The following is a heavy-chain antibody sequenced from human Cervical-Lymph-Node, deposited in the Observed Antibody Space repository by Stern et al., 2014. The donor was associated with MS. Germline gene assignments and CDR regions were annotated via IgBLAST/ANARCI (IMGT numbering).Heavy chain of an antibody. V-gene: IGHV4-39*01. CDR1: GGSITSSSYY. J-gene: IGHJ4*02. CDR2: IYYSGST. CDR3: ARRESSSYFDY. Sequence: VQLEESGPGLVKPSETLSLSCTVSGGSITSSSYYWGWIRQPPGKGLEWIGSIYYSGSTYYNASLKSRVTISVDTSKNQFPLKLSSVTAADTAVYYCARRESSSYFDYWGQGTLVTVSS. D-gene: IGHD2-2*01.